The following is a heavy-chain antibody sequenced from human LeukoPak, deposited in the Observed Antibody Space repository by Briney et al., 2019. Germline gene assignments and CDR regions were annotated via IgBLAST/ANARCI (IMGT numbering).Heavy chain of an antibody. Sequence: ASVKVSCKVSGYTLTELSMHWVRQAPGQGLEWMGWINPNSGGTNYAQKFQGRVTMTRDTSISTAYMELSRLRSDDTAVYYCARESRRRALRSSSSQNPYNWFDPWGQGTLVTVSS. CDR3: ARESRRRALRSSSSQNPYNWFDP. CDR2: INPNSGGT. V-gene: IGHV1-2*02. J-gene: IGHJ5*02. D-gene: IGHD6-13*01. CDR1: GYTLTELS.